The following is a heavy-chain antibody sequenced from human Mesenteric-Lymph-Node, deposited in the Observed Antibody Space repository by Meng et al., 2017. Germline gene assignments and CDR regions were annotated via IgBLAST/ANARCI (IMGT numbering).Heavy chain of an antibody. D-gene: IGHD6-19*01. Sequence: GESLKISCAASEFTFSSNTMTWVRQAPGKGLEWVSYISSSGSTIYYADSVKGRFTISRDNAKNSLYLQMNSLRAEDTAVYYCARDRGAVAYNWFDPWGQGTLVTVSS. CDR2: ISSSGSTI. CDR3: ARDRGAVAYNWFDP. J-gene: IGHJ5*02. V-gene: IGHV3-48*04. CDR1: EFTFSSNT.